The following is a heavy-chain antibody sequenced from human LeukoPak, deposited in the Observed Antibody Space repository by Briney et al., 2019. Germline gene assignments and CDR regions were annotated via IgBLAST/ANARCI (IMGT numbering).Heavy chain of an antibody. CDR1: GGSFSGYY. J-gene: IGHJ4*02. CDR2: INHSGST. Sequence: SETLSLTCAVYGGSFSGYYWSWIRQPPGKGLEWIGEINHSGSTNYNPSLKSRVTISVDRSKNQFSLKLSSATAADTAVYYCARGNRGLLDYWGQGTLVTVSS. CDR3: ARGNRGLLDY. V-gene: IGHV4-34*01. D-gene: IGHD1-14*01.